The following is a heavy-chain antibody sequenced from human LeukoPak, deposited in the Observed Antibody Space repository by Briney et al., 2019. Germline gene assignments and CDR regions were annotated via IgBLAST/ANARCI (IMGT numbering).Heavy chain of an antibody. CDR2: IYYSGST. J-gene: IGHJ3*02. Sequence: PSETLSLTCTVSGGSISSYYWTWIRQPPGKGLEWIGYIYYSGSTNYNPSLKSRVTISVDTSKNQFSLKLSSVTAADTAVYYCAREEGNWNDLDAFDIWGQGTMVTVSS. CDR3: AREEGNWNDLDAFDI. D-gene: IGHD1-20*01. CDR1: GGSISSYY. V-gene: IGHV4-59*01.